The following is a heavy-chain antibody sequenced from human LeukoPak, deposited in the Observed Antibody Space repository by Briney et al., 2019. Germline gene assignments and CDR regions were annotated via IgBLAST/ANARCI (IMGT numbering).Heavy chain of an antibody. Sequence: GGSLRLSCAASGFTFTNYWMSWVRQAPGKGLELVANIKQDRSEKYYVDSVKGRFTISRDNAKNSLYLQMNSLRAEDTAVYYCARESRDGYFDYWSQGTLVTVSS. CDR1: GFTFTNYW. CDR2: IKQDRSEK. CDR3: ARESRDGYFDY. J-gene: IGHJ4*02. D-gene: IGHD5-24*01. V-gene: IGHV3-7*01.